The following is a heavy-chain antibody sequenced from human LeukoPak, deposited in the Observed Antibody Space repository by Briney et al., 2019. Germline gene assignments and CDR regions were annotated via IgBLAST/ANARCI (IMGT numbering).Heavy chain of an antibody. Sequence: SETLSLTCTVSGGSISSYYWSWVRQPPGKGLEWIGFVYYTGSTNYSPSLKSRVTISVDTSKNQFSLKVSSVSAADTAVYYCARAYSSSWYWNWFDPWGQGTLVTVSS. CDR3: ARAYSSSWYWNWFDP. J-gene: IGHJ5*02. D-gene: IGHD6-13*01. CDR2: VYYTGST. V-gene: IGHV4-59*08. CDR1: GGSISSYY.